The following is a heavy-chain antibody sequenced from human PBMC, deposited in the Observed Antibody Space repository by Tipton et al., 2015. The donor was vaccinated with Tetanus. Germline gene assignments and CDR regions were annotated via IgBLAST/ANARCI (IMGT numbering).Heavy chain of an antibody. Sequence: SLRLSCEASGFIISNHNMNWVRQAPGKGLEWVSTVRNRGDATYYADSVKGRFTISRDSSESTLYLQMNSLRPEDTAVYFCAKDYSSSSWTWSRRYFDLWGRGTLVAVSS. CDR2: RNRGDAT. CDR1: GFIISNHN. J-gene: IGHJ2*01. CDR3: AKDYSSSSWTWSRRYFDL. V-gene: IGHV3-53*01. D-gene: IGHD6-6*01.